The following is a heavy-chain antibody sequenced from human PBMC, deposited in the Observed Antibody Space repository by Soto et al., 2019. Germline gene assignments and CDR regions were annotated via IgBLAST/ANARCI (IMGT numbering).Heavy chain of an antibody. Sequence: QMQLVQSGPEVKKPGTSVKVSCKASGFTFTSSAMQWVRQARGQRLEWIGWIVVGSGNTNYAQKFQERVTITRDMSTSPAYLELSSLRSEDTVVYYCAALAEFHYYYGMDVWGQGTTVTVSS. CDR1: GFTFTSSA. CDR3: AALAEFHYYYGMDV. D-gene: IGHD3-10*01. J-gene: IGHJ6*02. V-gene: IGHV1-58*02. CDR2: IVVGSGNT.